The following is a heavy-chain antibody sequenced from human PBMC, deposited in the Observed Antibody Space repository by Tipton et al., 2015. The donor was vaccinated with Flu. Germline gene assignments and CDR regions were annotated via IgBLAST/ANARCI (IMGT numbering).Heavy chain of an antibody. CDR2: ISYDGSNK. Sequence: SLRLSCAASGFTFSSYGMHWVRQAPGKGLEWVAVISYDGSNKYYADSVKGRFTISRDNSKNTLYLQMNSLRAEDTAVYYCAKDRVSPYYYDSSGYAPDYWGQGTLVTVSS. CDR3: AKDRVSPYYYDSSGYAPDY. V-gene: IGHV3-30*18. J-gene: IGHJ4*02. CDR1: GFTFSSYG. D-gene: IGHD3-22*01.